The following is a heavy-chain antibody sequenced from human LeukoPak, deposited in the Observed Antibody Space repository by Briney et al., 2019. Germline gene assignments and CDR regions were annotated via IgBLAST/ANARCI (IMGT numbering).Heavy chain of an antibody. J-gene: IGHJ4*02. CDR1: GGTFSSYA. V-gene: IGHV1-69*05. Sequence: SVKVSCKASGGTFSSYAISWVRQAPGQGLEWMGGIIPIFGTANYAQKFQGRVTITTDESTSTAYMELSSLRSEDTAVYYCARDSDGSGSYSLGLLDYWGQGTLVTVSS. CDR3: ARDSDGSGSYSLGLLDY. CDR2: IIPIFGTA. D-gene: IGHD3-10*01.